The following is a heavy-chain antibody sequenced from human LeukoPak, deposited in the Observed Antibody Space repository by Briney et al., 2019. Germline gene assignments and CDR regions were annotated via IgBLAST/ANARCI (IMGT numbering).Heavy chain of an antibody. Sequence: SETLSLTCTVSGVSISLYYWNWIRQPAGKGLEWIGRIFTSGITNYNPSLKSRVTMSVDTSKSQFSLALSSVTAADTAVYYCAREISGSYYNPLGYMDVWGKGTTVTVAS. J-gene: IGHJ6*03. CDR1: GVSISLYY. CDR3: AREISGSYYNPLGYMDV. V-gene: IGHV4-4*07. CDR2: IFTSGIT. D-gene: IGHD3-10*01.